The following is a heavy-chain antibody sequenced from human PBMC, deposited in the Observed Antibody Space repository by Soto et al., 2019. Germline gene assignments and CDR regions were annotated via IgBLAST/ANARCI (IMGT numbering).Heavy chain of an antibody. Sequence: PGGSLRLSCAASGFTFSSYAMHWVRQAPGKGLEWVAVISYDGSNKYYADSVKGRFTISRDNSKNTLYLQMNSLRAEDTAVYYCETATERPHNAFDIWGQGTMVTVSS. CDR3: ETATERPHNAFDI. CDR2: ISYDGSNK. V-gene: IGHV3-30-3*01. J-gene: IGHJ3*02. D-gene: IGHD1-1*01. CDR1: GFTFSSYA.